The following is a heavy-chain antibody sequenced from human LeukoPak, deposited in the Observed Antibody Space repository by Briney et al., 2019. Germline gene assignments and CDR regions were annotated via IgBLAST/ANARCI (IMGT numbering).Heavy chain of an antibody. D-gene: IGHD3-22*01. Sequence: GGSLRLSCAASGFTFSSYGMHWVRQAPGKGLEWVAVISYDGSNKYYADSVKGRFTISRDNSKNTLYLQMNSLRAEDTALYYCARVLYYYDSSGYYSRTGDAFDIWGQGTMVTVSS. J-gene: IGHJ3*02. V-gene: IGHV3-30*03. CDR2: ISYDGSNK. CDR1: GFTFSSYG. CDR3: ARVLYYYDSSGYYSRTGDAFDI.